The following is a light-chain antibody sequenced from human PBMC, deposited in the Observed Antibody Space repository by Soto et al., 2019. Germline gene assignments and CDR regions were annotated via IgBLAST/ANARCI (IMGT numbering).Light chain of an antibody. V-gene: IGLV2-23*02. CDR2: EVT. CDR3: CSYAGSSTFVV. CDR1: SSDVGSYNL. J-gene: IGLJ2*01. Sequence: QSALTQPASVSGSPGQSITISCTGTSSDVGSYNLVSWYQQHPGKAPKLMIYEVTERPSGVSNRFSGSKSGNTASLTISGLHTEDEANYYCCSYAGSSTFVVFGGGTKVTVL.